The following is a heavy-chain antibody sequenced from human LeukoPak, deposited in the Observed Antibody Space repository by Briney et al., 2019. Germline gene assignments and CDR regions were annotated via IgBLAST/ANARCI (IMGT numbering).Heavy chain of an antibody. CDR1: GGTFSSYA. D-gene: IGHD6-19*01. V-gene: IGHV1-69*04. Sequence: SVKVSCKASGGTFSSYAISWVRQAPGQGLERMGRIIPIFGIANYAQKFQGRVTITADKSTSTAYMELSSLRSEDTAVYYCARVSSGYDPPVLGGSSGWYRGWFDPWGQGTLVTVSS. CDR2: IIPIFGIA. CDR3: ARVSSGYDPPVLGGSSGWYRGWFDP. J-gene: IGHJ5*02.